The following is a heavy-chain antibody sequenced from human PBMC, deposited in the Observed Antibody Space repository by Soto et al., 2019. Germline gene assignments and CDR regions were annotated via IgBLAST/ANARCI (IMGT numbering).Heavy chain of an antibody. CDR2: ISGSDGST. J-gene: IGHJ4*02. CDR3: AKGISGYNATLDH. V-gene: IGHV3-23*01. D-gene: IGHD1-20*01. Sequence: PGVSLRLSCSASGFTFSSYAMNWVRQAPGKGLEWVSVISGSDGSTYYADSVKGRFTISRDNSKNTLYVQMNSLRAEDTAVYYCAKGISGYNATLDHWGQGT. CDR1: GFTFSSYA.